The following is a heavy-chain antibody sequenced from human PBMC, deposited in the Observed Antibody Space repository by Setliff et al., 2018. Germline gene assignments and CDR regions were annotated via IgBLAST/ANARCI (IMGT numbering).Heavy chain of an antibody. V-gene: IGHV4-59*01. J-gene: IGHJ6*03. CDR2: IYYSGST. CDR1: GGSISSYY. D-gene: IGHD3-10*01. CDR3: ARGYRGVQAVYYYYYYMDV. Sequence: SETLSLTCTVSGGSISSYYWSWIRQPPGKGLEWIGYIYYSGSTNYNPSLKSRVTISVDTSKNQFSLRLSSVTAADTAVYYCARGYRGVQAVYYYYYYMDVWGKGTTVTVSS.